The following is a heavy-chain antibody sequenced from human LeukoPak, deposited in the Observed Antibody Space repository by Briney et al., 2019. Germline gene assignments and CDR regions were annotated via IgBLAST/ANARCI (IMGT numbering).Heavy chain of an antibody. J-gene: IGHJ6*03. D-gene: IGHD3-3*01. Sequence: SETLSLTCTVSGGSISSGDYYWSWIRQPPGKGLEWIGYIYYSGSTNYNPSLKSRVTISVDTSKNQFSLKLSSVTAADTAVYYCARDSQLYDFWSGYFGGQYYYYMDVWGKGTTVTVSS. CDR2: IYYSGST. V-gene: IGHV4-61*08. CDR1: GGSISSGDYY. CDR3: ARDSQLYDFWSGYFGGQYYYYMDV.